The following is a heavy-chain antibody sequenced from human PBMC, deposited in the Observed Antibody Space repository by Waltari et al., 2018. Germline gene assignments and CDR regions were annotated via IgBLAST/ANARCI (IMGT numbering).Heavy chain of an antibody. CDR2: ISSSGSNI. J-gene: IGHJ4*02. V-gene: IGHV3-48*03. CDR3: ARHPGRTGYSGYDGSFDS. Sequence: GFTFSSSEMNWVRQAPGKGLEWISYISSSGSNIYYADSVRGRFTVSRDNAKNSLYLQVNSLRTDDTAVYYCARHPGRTGYSGYDGSFDSWGQGTLVTVSS. CDR1: GFTFSSSE. D-gene: IGHD5-12*01.